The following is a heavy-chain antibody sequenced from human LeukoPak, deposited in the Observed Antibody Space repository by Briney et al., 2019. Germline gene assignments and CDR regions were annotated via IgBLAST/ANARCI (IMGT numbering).Heavy chain of an antibody. CDR2: ISGHQGNT. CDR3: ARSDLATITAGPFEY. CDR1: GFTFTGYY. D-gene: IGHD5-12*01. J-gene: IGHJ4*02. Sequence: ASVKVSCKASGFTFTGYYMHWVRQAPGQGLEWMGWISGHQGNTKYAQNFQGRVTMTIDTSTSTAYMDLRSLRSDDTAIYFCARSDLATITAGPFEYWGQGTLVAVSS. V-gene: IGHV1-18*04.